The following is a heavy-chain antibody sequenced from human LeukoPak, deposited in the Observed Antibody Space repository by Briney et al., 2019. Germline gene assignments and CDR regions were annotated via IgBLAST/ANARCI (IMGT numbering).Heavy chain of an antibody. D-gene: IGHD3-10*01. Sequence: GASVKVSCKVSGYTFTSYAMHWVRQAPGQRLEWMGWINAGNGNTKYSQKFQGRVTMTTDTSTSTAYMELRSLRSDDTAVYYCAREYYGSGSYRGGDAFDIWGQGTMVTVSS. V-gene: IGHV1-3*01. CDR3: AREYYGSGSYRGGDAFDI. CDR1: GYTFTSYA. CDR2: INAGNGNT. J-gene: IGHJ3*02.